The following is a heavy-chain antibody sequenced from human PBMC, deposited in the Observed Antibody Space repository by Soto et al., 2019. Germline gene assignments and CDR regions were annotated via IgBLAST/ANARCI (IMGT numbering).Heavy chain of an antibody. CDR2: IYYSGST. CDR3: ARSLLWFGELLYDYYYYGMDV. J-gene: IGHJ6*02. V-gene: IGHV4-39*01. Sequence: SETLSLTCTVSGGSISSSSYYWGWIRQPPGKGLEWIGSIYYSGSTYYNPSLKRRVTISVDTSKNKYSLKLSNMTAAYTVVYYCARSLLWFGELLYDYYYYGMDVWGQGTTVT. D-gene: IGHD3-10*01. CDR1: GGSISSSSYY.